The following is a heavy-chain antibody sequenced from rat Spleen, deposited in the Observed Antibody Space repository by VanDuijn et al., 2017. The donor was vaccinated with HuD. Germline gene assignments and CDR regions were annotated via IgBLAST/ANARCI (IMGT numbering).Heavy chain of an antibody. V-gene: IGHV2-30*01. CDR1: GFSLTNYN. Sequence: QVQLKESGPGLVQPSQTLSLTCTVSGFSLTNYNIHWVRQPTGKGLEWMGVIWTGGATAYNSALRSRLSISRDTSKSQVFLNVNSLQTEDTATYFCIRESLPGYNSHWFVYWGQGTLVTVSS. CDR3: IRESLPGYNSHWFVY. D-gene: IGHD1-4*01. J-gene: IGHJ3*01. CDR2: IWTGGAT.